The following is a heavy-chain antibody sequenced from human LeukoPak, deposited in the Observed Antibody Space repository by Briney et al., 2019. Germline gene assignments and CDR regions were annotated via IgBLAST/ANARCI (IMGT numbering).Heavy chain of an antibody. CDR3: ARDRQWLAYWYFDL. CDR2: IYTSGST. CDR1: GGSISSGSYY. J-gene: IGHJ2*01. V-gene: IGHV4-61*02. D-gene: IGHD6-19*01. Sequence: SETLSLTCTVSGGSISSGSYYWSWIRQPAGKGLEWIGRIYTSGSTNYNPSLKSRVTMSVDTSKNQFSLKLSSVTAADTAVYYCARDRQWLAYWYFDLWGRGTLVTVSS.